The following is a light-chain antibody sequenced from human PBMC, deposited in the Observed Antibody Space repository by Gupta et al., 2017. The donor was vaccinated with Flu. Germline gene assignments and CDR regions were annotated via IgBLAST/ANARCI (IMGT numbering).Light chain of an antibody. CDR2: STS. J-gene: IGKJ2*01. CDR3: QQAYRSPRT. V-gene: IGKV1-39*01. Sequence: QMTQSPSSLSASVGDNVTISCRATERLNRYLNWYLQQPGRAPKLIIYSTSQGETGVPPRFVGGGYVEDFSLTRWLQPEDFGTYYCQQAYRSPRTFGQGTKVDI. CDR1: ERLNRY.